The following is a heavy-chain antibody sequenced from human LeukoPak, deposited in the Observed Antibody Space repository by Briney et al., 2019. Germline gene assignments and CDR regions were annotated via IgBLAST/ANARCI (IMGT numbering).Heavy chain of an antibody. CDR3: ARVGGRGSIGGDC. CDR2: ISGDGGST. Sequence: GGSLRLSCAASGFTFDDYAMHWVRQAPGKGLEWVSLISGDGGSTYYADSVKGRFTVSRDNAKNTLYLQMRSLRADDTAMYFCARVGGRGSIGGDCWGQGTLVTVSS. CDR1: GFTFDDYA. J-gene: IGHJ4*02. D-gene: IGHD3-10*01. V-gene: IGHV3-43*02.